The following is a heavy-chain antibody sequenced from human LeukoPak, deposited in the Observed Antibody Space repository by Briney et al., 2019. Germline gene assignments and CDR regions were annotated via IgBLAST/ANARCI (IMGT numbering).Heavy chain of an antibody. Sequence: KPGGSLRLSCAASGFTFSSYSMNWVRQAPGKGLEWVSSISSSSSYIYYADSVKGQFTISRDNAKNSLYLQMNSLRAEDTAVYYCARDVDSSGWWGNIDYWCQGTLVTVSS. J-gene: IGHJ4*02. D-gene: IGHD6-19*01. CDR2: ISSSSSYI. CDR1: GFTFSSYS. CDR3: ARDVDSSGWWGNIDY. V-gene: IGHV3-21*01.